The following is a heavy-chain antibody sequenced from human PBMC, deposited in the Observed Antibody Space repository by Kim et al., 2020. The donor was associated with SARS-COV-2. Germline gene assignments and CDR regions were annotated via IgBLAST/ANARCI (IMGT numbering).Heavy chain of an antibody. J-gene: IGHJ5*02. CDR1: GGSISSSSYY. Sequence: SETLSLTCTVSGGSISSSSYYWGWIRQPPGKGLEWIGSIYYSGSTYYNPSLKSRVTISVDTSKNQFSLKLSSVTAADTAVYYCARQPDTRGGILDPWGQGTLVTVSS. D-gene: IGHD3-16*01. V-gene: IGHV4-39*01. CDR3: ARQPDTRGGILDP. CDR2: IYYSGST.